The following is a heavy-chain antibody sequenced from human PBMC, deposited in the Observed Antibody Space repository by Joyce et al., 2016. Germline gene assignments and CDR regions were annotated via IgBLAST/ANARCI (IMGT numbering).Heavy chain of an antibody. J-gene: IGHJ3*02. CDR3: VKARRSAFDI. V-gene: IGHV3-23*01. D-gene: IGHD6-6*01. CDR1: GFIFSTYV. Sequence: EVQLLESGGDLVQPGGSLRLSCAASGFIFSTYVMTWVRQAPGKGLEWVSAMSGSGTNTSYAASGNGRFTISRDNSKNTLYLEMNSLRAEDTAIYYCVKARRSAFDIWGQGTVVSVSS. CDR2: MSGSGTNT.